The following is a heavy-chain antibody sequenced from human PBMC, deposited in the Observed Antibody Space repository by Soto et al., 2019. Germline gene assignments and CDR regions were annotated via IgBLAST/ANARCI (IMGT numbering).Heavy chain of an antibody. CDR1: GFDFRGYA. V-gene: IGHV3-30*04. CDR3: ATASGTALAGGIAY. Sequence: GGSLRLSCAASGFDFRGYAMHWVRQAPGKGLEWVAVISYDESDKYYADSVKGRFTISRDNSKSTLFLQMNSLVREDTAVYYCATASGTALAGGIAYWGQGTLVTVAS. CDR2: ISYDESDK. J-gene: IGHJ4*02. D-gene: IGHD6-19*01.